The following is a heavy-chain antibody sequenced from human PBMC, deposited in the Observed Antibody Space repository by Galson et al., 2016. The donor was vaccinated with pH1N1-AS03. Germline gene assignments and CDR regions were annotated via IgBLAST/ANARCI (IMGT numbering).Heavy chain of an antibody. Sequence: SLRLSCAASGFTFSTYAMSWVRQAQGMGLEWVSSISASGGDTYYADSVKGRFTISRDNSRNTVSLQMNSLRDDYTAVYYCVRRSPWATVGTYYFDYWGQGTLVTVSS. D-gene: IGHD4-23*01. CDR3: VRRSPWATVGTYYFDY. CDR1: GFTFSTYA. CDR2: ISASGGDT. J-gene: IGHJ4*02. V-gene: IGHV3-23*01.